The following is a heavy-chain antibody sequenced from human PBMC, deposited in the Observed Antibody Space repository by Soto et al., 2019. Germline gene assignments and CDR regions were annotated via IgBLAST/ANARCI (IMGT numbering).Heavy chain of an antibody. J-gene: IGHJ4*02. CDR1: GYTFTSYA. D-gene: IGHD1-1*01. V-gene: IGHV1-3*01. CDR2: INAGNGNT. Sequence: ASVKVSCKASGYTFTSYAMHWVRQAPGQRLEWMGWINAGNGNTKYSQKFQGRVTITRDTSASTAYMELSSLRSEDTAVYYCAIGRTGSYLANDWGPGTLVTVFS. CDR3: AIGRTGSYLAND.